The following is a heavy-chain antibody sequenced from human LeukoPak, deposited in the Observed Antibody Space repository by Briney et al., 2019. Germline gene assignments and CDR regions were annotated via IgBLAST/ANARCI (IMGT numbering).Heavy chain of an antibody. J-gene: IGHJ4*02. CDR3: ARVRGSGCIDY. D-gene: IGHD6-19*01. CDR1: GGSISSYY. Sequence: SETLSLTCTASGGSISSYYWSWIRQPPGKGLEWIGYIYYSGSTNYNPSLKSRVTISVDTSKNQFSLKLSSVTAADTAVYYCARVRGSGCIDYWGQGALVTVSS. CDR2: IYYSGST. V-gene: IGHV4-59*01.